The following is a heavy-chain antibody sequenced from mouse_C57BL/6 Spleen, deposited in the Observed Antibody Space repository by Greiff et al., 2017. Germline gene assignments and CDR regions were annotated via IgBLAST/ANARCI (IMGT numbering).Heavy chain of an antibody. CDR1: GYTFTSYW. D-gene: IGHD1-1*01. Sequence: QVQLQQPGAELVKPGASVKLSCKASGYTFTSYWMHWVKQRPGQGLGWIGMIHPNSGSTNYNEKFKSKATLTVDKSSSTAYMQLSSLTSEDSAVYYCARCPYYYGSSYYAMDYWGQGTSVTVSS. J-gene: IGHJ4*01. V-gene: IGHV1-64*01. CDR2: IHPNSGST. CDR3: ARCPYYYGSSYYAMDY.